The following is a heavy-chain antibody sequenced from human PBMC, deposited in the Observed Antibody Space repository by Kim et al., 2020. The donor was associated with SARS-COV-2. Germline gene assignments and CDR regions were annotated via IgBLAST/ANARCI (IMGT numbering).Heavy chain of an antibody. Sequence: GESLKISCKGSGYSFTSYWIGWVRQMPGKGLEWMGIIYPGDSDTRYSPSFQGQVTISADKSISTAYLQWSSLKASDTAMYYCARLPDYGGNSGWFDPWGQGTLVTVSS. V-gene: IGHV5-51*01. CDR2: IYPGDSDT. CDR1: GYSFTSYW. D-gene: IGHD4-17*01. CDR3: ARLPDYGGNSGWFDP. J-gene: IGHJ5*02.